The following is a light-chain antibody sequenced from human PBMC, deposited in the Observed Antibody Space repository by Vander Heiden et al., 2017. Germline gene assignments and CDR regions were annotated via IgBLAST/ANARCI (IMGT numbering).Light chain of an antibody. CDR1: QSISSY. CDR2: AAS. V-gene: IGKV1-39*01. CDR3: QESESTPET. J-gene: IGKJ1*01. Sequence: DIQTTQSHSSLSASVGDRVTITCRASQSISSYLNWYQQKSVKAPKLLIYAASSLQSGVPSTFSGSGSGTDFTLTMISLHPEDFATYYCQESESTPETFGQGTKVEMK.